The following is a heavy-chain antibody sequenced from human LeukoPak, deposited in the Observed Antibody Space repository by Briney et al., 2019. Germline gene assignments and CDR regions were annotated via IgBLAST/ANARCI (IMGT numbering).Heavy chain of an antibody. D-gene: IGHD3-10*02. CDR3: AELGITMIGGV. J-gene: IGHJ6*04. CDR1: GFTFSNYE. V-gene: IGHV3-48*03. Sequence: GGSLRLSCAASGFTFSNYEMNWLRQAPGKGLEWVSYINSGGSIIYYTDSVKGRFTISRDDAKNSLYLQMNSLRAEDTAVYYCAELGITMIGGVWGKGTTVTIPS. CDR2: INSGGSII.